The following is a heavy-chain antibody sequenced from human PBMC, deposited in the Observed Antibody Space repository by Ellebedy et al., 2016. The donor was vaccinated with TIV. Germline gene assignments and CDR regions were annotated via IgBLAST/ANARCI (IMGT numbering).Heavy chain of an antibody. V-gene: IGHV3-23*01. D-gene: IGHD6-19*01. CDR2: ISGSGGST. CDR1: GFTFSSYG. Sequence: GGSLRLSXAASGFTFSSYGMHWVRQAPGKGLEWVSAISGSGGSTYYADSVKGRFTISRDNSKNTLYLQMNSLRAEDTAVYYCAKGPGYSSGYWGQGTLVTVSS. J-gene: IGHJ4*02. CDR3: AKGPGYSSGY.